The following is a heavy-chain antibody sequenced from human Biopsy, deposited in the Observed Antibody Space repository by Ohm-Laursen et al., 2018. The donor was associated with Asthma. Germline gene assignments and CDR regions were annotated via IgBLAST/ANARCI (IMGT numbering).Heavy chain of an antibody. D-gene: IGHD4-23*01. CDR3: ARDRWDVSDYGGKSGRAFDI. V-gene: IGHV1-3*01. Sequence: GASVKVSCKASGYTFISYAIHWVRQAPGQRLEWMGWINAGNGNTKYSQKFQGRVTITADKSTSTAYMELSSLRSEDTAVYYCARDRWDVSDYGGKSGRAFDIWGQGTMVTVSS. CDR1: GYTFISYA. CDR2: INAGNGNT. J-gene: IGHJ3*02.